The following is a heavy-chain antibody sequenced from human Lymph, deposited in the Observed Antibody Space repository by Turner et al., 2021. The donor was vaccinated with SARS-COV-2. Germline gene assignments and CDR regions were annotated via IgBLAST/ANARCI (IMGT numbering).Heavy chain of an antibody. V-gene: IGHV3-9*01. Sequence: EVQLVESGGGLVQPGRSLRLSCAASGFPFDDYAMHWVRQAPGKGLEWVSGINWSGGSIAYADSVKGRFTISRDNPKNSLYLQMNSLRAEDTAFYYCAKDLAGTYYSSFDYWGQGTLVTVSS. D-gene: IGHD1-26*01. CDR1: GFPFDDYA. CDR3: AKDLAGTYYSSFDY. CDR2: INWSGGSI. J-gene: IGHJ4*02.